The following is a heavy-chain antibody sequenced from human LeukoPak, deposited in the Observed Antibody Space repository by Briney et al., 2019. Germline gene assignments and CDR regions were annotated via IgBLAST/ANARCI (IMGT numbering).Heavy chain of an antibody. CDR2: ISTDGSST. J-gene: IGHJ6*02. D-gene: IGHD1-1*01. CDR3: ASNLTSIPSGMEG. Sequence: PGGSLRLSCAASGFTFSSYWMHWLRQAPGKGLVWVSRISTDGSSTSYADSVKGRFTISRDNCKNTLYLQMNSLRAEDTAVYYCASNLTSIPSGMEGWGQVTTVTVSS. V-gene: IGHV3-74*01. CDR1: GFTFSSYW.